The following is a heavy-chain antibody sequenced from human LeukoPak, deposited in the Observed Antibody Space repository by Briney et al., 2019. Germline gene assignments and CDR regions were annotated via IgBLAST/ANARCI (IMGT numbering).Heavy chain of an antibody. D-gene: IGHD3-16*01. CDR1: SFTVGGTH. V-gene: IGHV3-53*01. J-gene: IGHJ5*01. Sequence: PGRSLRLSCAASSFTVGGTHMSWVRQAPGKGLDWVSAMYTGGTTYYADSVTGRFTVSRDTSRNTLFLHMNRLRAEDTAVYYCAKDEATSGGGLASWGQGTLVIVSS. CDR3: AKDEATSGGGLAS. CDR2: MYTGGTT.